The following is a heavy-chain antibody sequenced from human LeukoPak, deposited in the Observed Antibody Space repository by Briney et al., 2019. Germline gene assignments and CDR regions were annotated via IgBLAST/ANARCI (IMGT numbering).Heavy chain of an antibody. D-gene: IGHD6-13*01. CDR3: ARESIAAAGNWFDP. CDR1: GFTFSSYA. Sequence: GGSLRLSCAASGFTFSSYAMSWVRQAPGKGLEWVSGINWDGGSTGYADSVKGRFTISRDNAKNSLYLQMNSLRAEDTALYYCARESIAAAGNWFDPWGQGTLVTVSS. V-gene: IGHV3-20*04. CDR2: INWDGGST. J-gene: IGHJ5*02.